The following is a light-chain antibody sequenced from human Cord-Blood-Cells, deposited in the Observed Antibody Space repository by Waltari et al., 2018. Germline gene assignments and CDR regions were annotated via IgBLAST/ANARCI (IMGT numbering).Light chain of an antibody. CDR1: SSDVGGYNY. CDR3: SSYTSSTWV. CDR2: EVS. J-gene: IGLJ3*02. V-gene: IGLV2-14*01. Sequence: QSALTQPASVSGSPAQSITISCTGTSSDVGGYNYVPWYQQHPGKAPKLMIYEVSNRPSGVSNRFSGSKSGNTASLTISGLQAEDEADYYCSSYTSSTWVFGGGTKLTVL.